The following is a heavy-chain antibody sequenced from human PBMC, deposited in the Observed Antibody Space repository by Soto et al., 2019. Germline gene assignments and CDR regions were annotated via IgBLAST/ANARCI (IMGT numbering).Heavy chain of an antibody. D-gene: IGHD2-21*01. CDR3: ARGPSGDDN. V-gene: IGHV4-59*01. CDR1: GGSSSNYY. CDR2: IYYTGTT. J-gene: IGHJ4*02. Sequence: SETQSLTCSGSGGSSSNYYWSWIRQPPGKGLEWIGYIYYTGTTNYNPSLKSRVTISVDTSKNQFSLNLSSVTAADTAVYYCARGPSGDDNWGQGTLVTVSS.